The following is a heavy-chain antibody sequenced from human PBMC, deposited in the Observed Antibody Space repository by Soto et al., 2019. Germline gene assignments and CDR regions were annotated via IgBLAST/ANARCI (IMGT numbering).Heavy chain of an antibody. Sequence: PGGSLRLSCAASGFTFSSYGMHWVRQAPGKGLEWVAVISYDGSNKYYADSVKGRFTISRDNSKNTLYLQMNSLRAEDTAVYYCAKGSPGITIFGVAHPGRYYYGMDVWGQGTTVTVSS. CDR1: GFTFSSYG. CDR2: ISYDGSNK. CDR3: AKGSPGITIFGVAHPGRYYYGMDV. J-gene: IGHJ6*02. D-gene: IGHD3-3*01. V-gene: IGHV3-30*18.